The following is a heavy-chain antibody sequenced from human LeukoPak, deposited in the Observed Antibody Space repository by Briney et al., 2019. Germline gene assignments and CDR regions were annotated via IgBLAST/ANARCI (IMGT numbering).Heavy chain of an antibody. Sequence: KPGGSLRLSCAASGFPFSSYSMNWVRQAPGKGLEWVSSISSSSSYIYYADSVKGRFTISRDNAKNSLYLQMNSLRAEDTAVYYCARGISSRDGYNRAFDIWGQGTMVTVSS. D-gene: IGHD5-24*01. J-gene: IGHJ3*02. CDR3: ARGISSRDGYNRAFDI. CDR1: GFPFSSYS. CDR2: ISSSSSYI. V-gene: IGHV3-21*01.